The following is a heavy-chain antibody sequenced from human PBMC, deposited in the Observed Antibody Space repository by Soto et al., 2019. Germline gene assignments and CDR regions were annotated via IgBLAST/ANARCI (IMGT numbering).Heavy chain of an antibody. V-gene: IGHV1-46*01. J-gene: IGHJ4*02. CDR1: GYTFTSYY. CDR2: INPSGGST. CDR3: ARDPFGWELRRSYFDY. Sequence: ASVKVSCKASGYTFTSYYMHWVRQAPGQGLEWMGIINPSGGSTSYAQKFQGRVTMTRDTSTSTVYMELSSLRSEDTAVYYCARDPFGWELRRSYFDYWGQGNLVTVSS. D-gene: IGHD1-26*01.